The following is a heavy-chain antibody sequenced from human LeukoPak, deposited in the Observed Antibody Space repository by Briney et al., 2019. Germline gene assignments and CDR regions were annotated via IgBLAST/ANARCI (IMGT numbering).Heavy chain of an antibody. CDR2: ISYDGSDK. CDR3: AKDRTGDPVIDY. V-gene: IGHV3-30*18. D-gene: IGHD2-21*01. J-gene: IGHJ4*02. CDR1: GFTFSSHG. Sequence: PGGSLRLSCAASGFTFSSHGMHWVRQAPGKGLEWVAVISYDGSDKYYADSVKGRFAISRDNSKNTLFLQMNSLRAEDTAVYYCAKDRTGDPVIDYWGREPWSPSPQ.